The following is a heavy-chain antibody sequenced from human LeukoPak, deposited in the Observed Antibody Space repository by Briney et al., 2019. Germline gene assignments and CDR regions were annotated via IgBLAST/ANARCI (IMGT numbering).Heavy chain of an antibody. CDR3: ARELDPPSTSCCPDY. J-gene: IGHJ4*02. D-gene: IGHD2-2*01. CDR1: GGTFSSYA. V-gene: IGHV1-69*04. Sequence: SVKVSCKASGGTFSSYAISWVRQAPGQGLEWMVRIIPIFGIANYAQKFQGRVTITADKSTSTAYMELSSLRSEDTAVYYCARELDPPSTSCCPDYWGQGTLVTVSS. CDR2: IIPIFGIA.